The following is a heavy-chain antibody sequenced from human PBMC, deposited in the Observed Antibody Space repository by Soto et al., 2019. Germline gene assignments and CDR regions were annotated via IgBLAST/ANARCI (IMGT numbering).Heavy chain of an antibody. D-gene: IGHD3-22*01. CDR2: INPNGGGT. Sequence: ASVKGSFKASGYTFTGYYMHWVRQAPGQGLEWMGWINPNGGGTNYAQKFQGRVTMTRDTSISTAYMELSRLRSDDTAVYYCARTSSGYSFDYWGQGTLVTVSS. CDR1: GYTFTGYY. J-gene: IGHJ4*02. CDR3: ARTSSGYSFDY. V-gene: IGHV1-2*02.